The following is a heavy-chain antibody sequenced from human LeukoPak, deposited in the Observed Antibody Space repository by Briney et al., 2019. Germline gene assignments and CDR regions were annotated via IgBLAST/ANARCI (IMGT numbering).Heavy chain of an antibody. CDR1: GGSISSGSYY. CDR3: AREMATITQTNIILLFDY. Sequence: SQTLSLTCTVSGGSISSGSYYWSWIRQPAGKGLEWIGRIYTSGSTNYNPSLKSRVTISVDTSKNQFSLKLSSVTAADTAVYYCAREMATITQTNIILLFDYWGQGTLVTVSS. J-gene: IGHJ4*02. D-gene: IGHD5-24*01. CDR2: IYTSGST. V-gene: IGHV4-61*02.